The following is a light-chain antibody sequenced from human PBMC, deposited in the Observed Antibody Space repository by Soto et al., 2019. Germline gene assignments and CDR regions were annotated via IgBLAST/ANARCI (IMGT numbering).Light chain of an antibody. CDR3: QHRMNWPLT. Sequence: EVLMTQSPDTLYVSPGERVTLSCRASQSVSSYLLWYQQKPGQTPRLLIYDASNRATGIPARFSGSGSETDFTLTISSLEPEDFAVYYCQHRMNWPLTFGQGTRLEIK. J-gene: IGKJ5*01. CDR2: DAS. V-gene: IGKV3-11*01. CDR1: QSVSSY.